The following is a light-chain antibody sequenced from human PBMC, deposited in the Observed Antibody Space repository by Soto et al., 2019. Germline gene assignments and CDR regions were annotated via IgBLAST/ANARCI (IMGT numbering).Light chain of an antibody. Sequence: QSVLTQQPSVSGAPGQRVTISCTGSYSNIAAGYEVHWYQQIPGTAPKLLISGHNNRPSGVPDRFFGSKSGTSASLTIIGRQAEDEADYYCQSYDSSLSGSRVFGGGP. V-gene: IGLV1-40*01. CDR1: YSNIAAGYE. CDR2: GHN. J-gene: IGLJ3*02. CDR3: QSYDSSLSGSRV.